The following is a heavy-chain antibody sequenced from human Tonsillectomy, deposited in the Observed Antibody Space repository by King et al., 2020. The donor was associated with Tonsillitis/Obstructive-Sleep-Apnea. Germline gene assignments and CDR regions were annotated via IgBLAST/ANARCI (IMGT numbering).Heavy chain of an antibody. J-gene: IGHJ5*02. Sequence: QLVQSGAEVKKPGASVKVSCKASGYTFTSYGISWVRQAPGQGLEWMGWIRVYNGNTNYGQKVQGRVTMTTDTSTSTAYMELRSLRSDDTAVYYCARVALLWVGETNNWFDPWGQGTLVTVSS. CDR2: IRVYNGNT. D-gene: IGHD3-10*01. CDR1: GYTFTSYG. CDR3: ARVALLWVGETNNWFDP. V-gene: IGHV1-18*01.